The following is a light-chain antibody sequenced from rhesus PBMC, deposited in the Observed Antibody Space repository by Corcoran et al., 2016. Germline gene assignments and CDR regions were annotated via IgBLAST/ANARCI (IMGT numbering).Light chain of an antibody. CDR1: QGISNW. CDR2: RAS. J-gene: IGKJ3*01. Sequence: DIQMTQSPSSLSASVGDRVTITCRASQGISNWLAWYQPKPGKPPKLLIYRASNLEKGVPSRFSGSGSGTDFTLTISSLQPEDIATYYCQQHDNSPFTFGPGTKLDIK. CDR3: QQHDNSPFT. V-gene: IGKV1-69*01.